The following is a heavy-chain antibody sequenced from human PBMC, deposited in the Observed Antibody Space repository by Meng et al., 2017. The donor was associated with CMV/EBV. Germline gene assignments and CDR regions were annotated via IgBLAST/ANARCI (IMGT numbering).Heavy chain of an antibody. Sequence: GESLKIFCAASGFTFSSYSMNWVRQAPGKGLEWVSSISSSSSYINYADSVKGRFTIARDNAKNSLYLQMNSLRAEDTAVYYCARDDPRTSGRVCAFDIWGQGTMVTVSS. CDR1: GFTFSSYS. CDR3: ARDDPRTSGRVCAFDI. V-gene: IGHV3-21*01. CDR2: ISSSSSYI. D-gene: IGHD6-25*01. J-gene: IGHJ3*02.